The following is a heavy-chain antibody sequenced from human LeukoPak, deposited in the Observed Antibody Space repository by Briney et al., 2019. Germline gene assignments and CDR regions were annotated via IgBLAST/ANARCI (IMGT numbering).Heavy chain of an antibody. V-gene: IGHV4-59*01. Sequence: SETLSLTCTVSGGSISSYYWSWIRQPPGKGLEWIGYIYYSGSTNYNPSLKSRVTISVDTSKNQFSLKLSSVTAADTAVYYCAREYCGSISCSFDYWGQGTLVTVSS. D-gene: IGHD2-2*01. CDR1: GGSISSYY. CDR2: IYYSGST. CDR3: AREYCGSISCSFDY. J-gene: IGHJ4*02.